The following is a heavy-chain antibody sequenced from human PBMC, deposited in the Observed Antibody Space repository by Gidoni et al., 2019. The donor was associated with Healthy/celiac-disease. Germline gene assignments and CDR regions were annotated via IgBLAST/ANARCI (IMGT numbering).Heavy chain of an antibody. CDR3: TTDSPSSTSVDY. CDR2: IKSKTDGGTT. J-gene: IGHJ4*02. Sequence: EVQLVESGGGLVKPGGSLRLSCAASGFPFSNAWMSWVRQAPGKGLEWVGRIKSKTDGGTTDYAAPVKGRFTISRDDSKNTLYLQMNSLKTEDTAVYYCTTDSPSSTSVDYWGQGTLVTVSS. CDR1: GFPFSNAW. V-gene: IGHV3-15*01. D-gene: IGHD2-2*01.